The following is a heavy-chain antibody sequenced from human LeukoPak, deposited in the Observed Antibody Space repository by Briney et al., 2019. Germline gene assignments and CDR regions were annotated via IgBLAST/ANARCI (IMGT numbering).Heavy chain of an antibody. Sequence: SETLSLTCAVSVGSISSGFYSWSWIRQPPGKDLEWIGYINHSRNTHYNPSLKSRVTISVDRSKNQFSLNLSSVTAAETAVYYCARTKSTVGYWYFDLWGRGTLVTVSS. CDR2: INHSRNT. J-gene: IGHJ2*01. CDR1: VGSISSGFYS. V-gene: IGHV4-30-2*01. CDR3: ARTKSTVGYWYFDL. D-gene: IGHD4-23*01.